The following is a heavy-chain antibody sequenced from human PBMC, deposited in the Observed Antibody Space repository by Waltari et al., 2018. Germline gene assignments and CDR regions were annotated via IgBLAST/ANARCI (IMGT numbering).Heavy chain of an antibody. CDR1: GASLSTNTPA. CDR3: ARTEPGGLFNS. CDR2: TYYRSKWYN. Sequence: QVQLQQSGPGLVKPSQTPPPTCAISGASLSTNTPAWNRIRQSPSRGLELLGRTYYRSKWYNDYAVSVKSRITINPDTSKNQFSLQLNSVTPEDTAVYYCARTEPGGLFNSWGQGTLVTVSS. J-gene: IGHJ4*02. V-gene: IGHV6-1*01. D-gene: IGHD3-16*01.